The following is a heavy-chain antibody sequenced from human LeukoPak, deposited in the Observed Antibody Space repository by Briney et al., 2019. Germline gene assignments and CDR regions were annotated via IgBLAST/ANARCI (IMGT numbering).Heavy chain of an antibody. V-gene: IGHV1-8*01. Sequence: ASVKVSCKASGYTFTSYDINWVRQATGQGLEWMGWMNPNSGNTGYAQKFQGRVTMTRNTSISTAYMELSSLRSEDTAVYYCARPQGYNWNQVPSHGMDVWGQGTTVTVSS. D-gene: IGHD1-20*01. CDR1: GYTFTSYD. J-gene: IGHJ6*02. CDR2: MNPNSGNT. CDR3: ARPQGYNWNQVPSHGMDV.